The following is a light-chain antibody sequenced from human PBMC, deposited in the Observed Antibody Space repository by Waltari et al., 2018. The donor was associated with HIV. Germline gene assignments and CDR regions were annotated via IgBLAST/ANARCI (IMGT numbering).Light chain of an antibody. V-gene: IGKV1-6*01. CDR1: QDIRNE. CDR3: LQDYKYPRT. J-gene: IGKJ1*01. Sequence: AIQMTQFPSSLSASVGDRVAITCRASQDIRNELGWYQQKPGKAPNLLIFGTFNLQSGVASMFNGSGSGTDYTLTISSLQPEDLATYYCLQDYKYPRTFGQGTKVEIK. CDR2: GTF.